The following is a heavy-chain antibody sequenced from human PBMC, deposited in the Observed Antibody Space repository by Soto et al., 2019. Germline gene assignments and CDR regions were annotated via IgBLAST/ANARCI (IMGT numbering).Heavy chain of an antibody. CDR2: IIPIFGKA. CDR3: ASGEEYYDENLPHYYFFGMHV. Sequence: QVQLVQSGAEVKKPGSSVKVSCKASGGTFSNYPITWVRRAPGQGLEWLGGIIPIFGKADYTQKFQGRVTTTANEPKSTAYMEISSLRSEDTAVYYCASGEEYYDENLPHYYFFGMHVWGPGTTVTVSS. CDR1: GGTFSNYP. J-gene: IGHJ6*02. V-gene: IGHV1-69*01. D-gene: IGHD3-16*01.